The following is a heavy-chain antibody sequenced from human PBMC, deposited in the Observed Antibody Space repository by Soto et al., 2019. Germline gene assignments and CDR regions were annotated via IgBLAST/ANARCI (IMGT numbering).Heavy chain of an antibody. CDR2: SNDRTNSYTS. Sequence: GGSLRLSSESSVFTFRDHYMDCVRKDQGTRLEYFGRSNDRTNSYTSEYAASVKGRFTISRDDSKNSLYLQMNSLKAEDTAVYYGVRVTVVAVAGKNDFGIDGWGQGTTVTVSS. J-gene: IGHJ6*02. CDR1: VFTFRDHY. CDR3: VRVTVVAVAGKNDFGIDG. D-gene: IGHD6-19*01. V-gene: IGHV3-72*01.